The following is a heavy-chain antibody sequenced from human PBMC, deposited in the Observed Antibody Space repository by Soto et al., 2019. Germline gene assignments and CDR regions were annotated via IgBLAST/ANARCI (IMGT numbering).Heavy chain of an antibody. V-gene: IGHV4-39*01. CDR2: IYYSWST. CDR1: GASISSSSYY. Sequence: ETLSLTCPVSGASISSSSYYWGWIRQPPGKGLEWIGSIYYSWSTYYNPSLKSRVTITRDTSASTAYMELSSLRSEDTAVYYCARWGYYYDSSGYRLTLLDYWGQGTLVTVSS. D-gene: IGHD3-22*01. CDR3: ARWGYYYDSSGYRLTLLDY. J-gene: IGHJ4*02.